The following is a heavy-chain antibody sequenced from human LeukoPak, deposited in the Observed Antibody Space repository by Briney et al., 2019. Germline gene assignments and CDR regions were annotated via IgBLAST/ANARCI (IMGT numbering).Heavy chain of an antibody. J-gene: IGHJ4*02. CDR3: ARWYGDYFDY. V-gene: IGHV3-30-3*01. CDR1: GFTLSSYA. Sequence: GGSLRLSCAASGFTLSSYAMHWARQPPGRGRGWVAVISYDGSNKYYADSVRGRFTISRDNSKNTLYLQMNSLRAEDTAVYYCARWYGDYFDYWGQGTLVTVSS. CDR2: ISYDGSNK. D-gene: IGHD4-17*01.